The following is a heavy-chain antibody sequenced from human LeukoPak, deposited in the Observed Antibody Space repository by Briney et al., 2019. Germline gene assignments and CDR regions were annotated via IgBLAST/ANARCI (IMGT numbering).Heavy chain of an antibody. CDR2: ISGSGGST. CDR3: AKGGGYFDY. J-gene: IGHJ4*02. V-gene: IGHV3-23*01. D-gene: IGHD1-26*01. Sequence: GGSLRLSCAASGFTFTSHAMSWVRQAPGKGLEWVSAISGSGGSTYYADSVKGRFTISRDNSKNTLYLQMNSLRAEDTAVYCCAKGGGYFDYWGQGTLVTVSS. CDR1: GFTFTSHA.